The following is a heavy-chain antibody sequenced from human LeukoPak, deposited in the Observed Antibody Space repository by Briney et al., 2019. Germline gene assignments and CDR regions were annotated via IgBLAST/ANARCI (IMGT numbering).Heavy chain of an antibody. CDR3: ARLTRYYMDV. CDR1: GESFSGYY. J-gene: IGHJ6*03. V-gene: IGHV4-4*09. CDR2: IYTSGST. Sequence: PSETLSLTCAVYGESFSGYYWSWIRQPPGKGLEWIGYIYTSGSTNYNPSLKSRVTISVDTSKNQFSLKLSSVTAADTAVYYCARLTRYYMDVWGKGTTVTVSS.